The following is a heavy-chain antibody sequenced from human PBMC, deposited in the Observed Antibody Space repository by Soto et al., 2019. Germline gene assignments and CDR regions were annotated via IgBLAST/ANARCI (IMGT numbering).Heavy chain of an antibody. D-gene: IGHD2-15*01. CDR3: ARGQEVGAHFFDS. V-gene: IGHV3-13*01. CDR2: IGTAGDT. CDR1: GFTVSGFD. Sequence: PGGSLRLSCEASGFTVSGFDMHWVRQPTGKGLEWVSTIGTAGDTYYAVSVKGRFTISRDNAKNSLSLQMNSLRAGDTAVYFCARGQEVGAHFFDSWGQGTQVTVSS. J-gene: IGHJ4*02.